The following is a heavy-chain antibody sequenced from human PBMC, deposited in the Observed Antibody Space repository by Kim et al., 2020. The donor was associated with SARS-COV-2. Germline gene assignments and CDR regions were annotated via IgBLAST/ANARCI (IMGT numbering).Heavy chain of an antibody. V-gene: IGHV4-39*07. D-gene: IGHD3-10*02. CDR1: GGSISSSSYY. J-gene: IGHJ4*02. CDR3: ARIKMFSYYFDY. Sequence: SETLSLTCTVSGGSISSSSYYWGWIRQPPGKGLEWIGSIYYSGSTYYNPSLKSRVTISVDTSKNQFSLKLSSVTAADTAVYYCARIKMFSYYFDYWGQGTLVTVSS. CDR2: IYYSGST.